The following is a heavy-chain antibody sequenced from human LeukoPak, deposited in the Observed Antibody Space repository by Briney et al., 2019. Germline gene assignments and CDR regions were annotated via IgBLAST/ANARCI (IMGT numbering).Heavy chain of an antibody. CDR1: GFTFSSYG. J-gene: IGHJ4*02. D-gene: IGHD6-13*01. CDR3: AKDRYSTSSTFTINPFDY. Sequence: PGGSLRLSCAASGFTFSSYGMHWVRQAPGKGLEWVAFIRFDGRDKYYADSVRGRFIISRDNSKSTLDLQMNSLRVEDTAVYYCAKDRYSTSSTFTINPFDYWGQGILVTVSS. CDR2: IRFDGRDK. V-gene: IGHV3-30*02.